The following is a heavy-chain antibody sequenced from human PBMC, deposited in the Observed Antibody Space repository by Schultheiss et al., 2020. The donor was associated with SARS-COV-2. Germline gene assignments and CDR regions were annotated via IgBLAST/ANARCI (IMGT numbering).Heavy chain of an antibody. Sequence: GSLRLSCTVSGGSISSYYWSWIRQPAGKGLEWIGRIYTSGSTNYNPSLKSRVTISVDTSKNQFSLKLSSVTAADTAVYYCARGRTGDNHRGYFDYWGQGTLVTVSS. CDR3: ARGRTGDNHRGYFDY. CDR1: GGSISSYY. J-gene: IGHJ4*02. CDR2: IYTSGST. V-gene: IGHV4-4*07. D-gene: IGHD7-27*01.